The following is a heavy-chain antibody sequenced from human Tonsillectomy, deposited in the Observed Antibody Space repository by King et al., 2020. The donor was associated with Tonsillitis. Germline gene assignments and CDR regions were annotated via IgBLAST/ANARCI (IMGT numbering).Heavy chain of an antibody. CDR3: AKDPSTIFGVVTLLGMDV. CDR1: GFTFSSYG. V-gene: IGHV3-30*18. CDR2: ISYDGSNK. J-gene: IGHJ6*02. Sequence: VQLVESGGGVVQPGRSLRLSCAASGFTFSSYGMHWVRQAPGKGLEWVAVISYDGSNKYYADSVKGRFTISRDNSKNTLYLQMNSLRAEDTAVYYCAKDPSTIFGVVTLLGMDVWGQGTTVTVSS. D-gene: IGHD3-3*01.